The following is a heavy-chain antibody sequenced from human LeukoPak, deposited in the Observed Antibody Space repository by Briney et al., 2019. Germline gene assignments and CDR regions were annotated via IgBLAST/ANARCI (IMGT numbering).Heavy chain of an antibody. D-gene: IGHD2-2*01. CDR1: GFTFSDYA. CDR2: ISGFGGST. CDR3: AGPKYSNSYYWFDP. J-gene: IGHJ5*02. V-gene: IGHV3-23*01. Sequence: PGGSLRLSCAASGFTFSDYAMTWVRQAPGKGLEWVSGISGFGGSTYYADSMKGRFTISRDNSKNTLFLQMHSLRADDTAVYYCAGPKYSNSYYWFDPWGQGTLVTVSS.